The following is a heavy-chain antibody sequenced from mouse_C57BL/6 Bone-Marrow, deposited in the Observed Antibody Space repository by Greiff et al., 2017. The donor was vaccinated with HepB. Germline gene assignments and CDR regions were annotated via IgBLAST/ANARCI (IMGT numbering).Heavy chain of an antibody. CDR1: GYTFTSYW. Sequence: QVQLQQPGTELVKPGASVKLSCKASGYTFTSYWMHWVKQRPGQGLEWIGNINTSNGGTNYNEKFKSKATLTVDKSSSTAYMQLSSLTSEDSAVYYCARGGNYDYAMDYWGQGTSVTVSS. CDR3: ARGGNYDYAMDY. D-gene: IGHD2-1*01. J-gene: IGHJ4*01. CDR2: INTSNGGT. V-gene: IGHV1-53*01.